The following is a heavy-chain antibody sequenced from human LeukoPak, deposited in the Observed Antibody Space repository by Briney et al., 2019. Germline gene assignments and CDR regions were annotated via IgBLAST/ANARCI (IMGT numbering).Heavy chain of an antibody. CDR3: ARDLNAYYYDSSGYSGIGY. J-gene: IGHJ4*02. Sequence: GGSLRLSCAASGFTFSSYSMNWVRQAPGKGLEWVSSISSSSSYIYYADSVKGRFTISRDNAKNSLYLQMNSLRAEDTAVYYCARDLNAYYYDSSGYSGIGYWGQGTLVTVSS. V-gene: IGHV3-21*01. CDR1: GFTFSSYS. D-gene: IGHD3-22*01. CDR2: ISSSSSYI.